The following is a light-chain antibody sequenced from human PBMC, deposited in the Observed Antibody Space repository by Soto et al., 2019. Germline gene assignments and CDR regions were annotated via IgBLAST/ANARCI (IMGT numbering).Light chain of an antibody. CDR3: QQYGSSIT. Sequence: IVLTQSPGILSLSPGERATLSCRASQSVSSSYLAWYQQKPGQAPRLLIYDASSRATGIPDRFSGSGSGTDFTLTISRLEPEDFAVYYCQQYGSSITFGQGTRLEIK. CDR1: QSVSSSY. CDR2: DAS. J-gene: IGKJ5*01. V-gene: IGKV3-20*01.